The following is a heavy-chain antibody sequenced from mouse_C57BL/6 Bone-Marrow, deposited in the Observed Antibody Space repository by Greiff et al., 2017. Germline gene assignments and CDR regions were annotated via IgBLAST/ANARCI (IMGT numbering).Heavy chain of an antibody. CDR3: ARGDYDEFAY. CDR1: GYSITSGYD. D-gene: IGHD2-4*01. Sequence: DVQLQESGPGMVKPSQSLSLTCTVTGYSITSGYDWHWIRHFPGNKLEWMGYISYSGSTNYNPSLKSRISITHDTSKNHFFLKLNSVTTEDTATYYCARGDYDEFAYWGQGTLVTVSA. J-gene: IGHJ3*01. V-gene: IGHV3-1*01. CDR2: ISYSGST.